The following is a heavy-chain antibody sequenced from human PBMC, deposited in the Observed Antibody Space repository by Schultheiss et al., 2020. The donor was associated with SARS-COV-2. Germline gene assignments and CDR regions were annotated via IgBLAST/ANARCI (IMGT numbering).Heavy chain of an antibody. CDR3: ARIYLDAFDM. Sequence: GGSLRLSCAASGFTVSRSYMSWVRQAPGKGLEWVSVIYSDGTTHYADSVKGRFTISRDNSKNSLYLQMNSLGDGDTAIYYCARIYLDAFDMWGQGTMVTVSS. J-gene: IGHJ3*02. CDR1: GFTVSRSY. V-gene: IGHV3-66*01. CDR2: IYSDGTT. D-gene: IGHD5-12*01.